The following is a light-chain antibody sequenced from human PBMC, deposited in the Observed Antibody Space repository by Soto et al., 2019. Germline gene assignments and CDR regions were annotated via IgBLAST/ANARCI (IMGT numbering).Light chain of an antibody. CDR1: QSIGTY. CDR2: DAS. Sequence: EIVLTQSPAALSLSPGERATLSCRASQSIGTYLDWYQQKPGQAPRLLIYDASNRATGIPVRFSGSGSGTDFTLTISSLEPEDFAVYYCQQRGSFPLTFGGGTKVDIK. V-gene: IGKV3-11*01. J-gene: IGKJ4*01. CDR3: QQRGSFPLT.